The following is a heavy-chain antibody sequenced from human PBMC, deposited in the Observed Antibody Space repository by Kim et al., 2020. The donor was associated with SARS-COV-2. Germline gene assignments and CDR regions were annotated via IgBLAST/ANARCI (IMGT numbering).Heavy chain of an antibody. J-gene: IGHJ4*02. D-gene: IGHD6-13*01. Sequence: NPSLKSRVTISVDTSKNQFSLKLSSVTAADTAVYYCARVGYSSSWYTFDYWGQGTLVTVSS. V-gene: IGHV4-59*01. CDR3: ARVGYSSSWYTFDY.